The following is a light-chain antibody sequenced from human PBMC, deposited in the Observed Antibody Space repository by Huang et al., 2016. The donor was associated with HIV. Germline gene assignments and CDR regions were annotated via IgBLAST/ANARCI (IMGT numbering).Light chain of an antibody. V-gene: IGKV3-15*01. Sequence: ETVMTQSPVTLSVSPGGRASLSCRSSQLVSSHLAWYQQKPGQAPRLLIYAASTRATGVPARFSGSGAGTEFTLTISTLQSEDSAVYYCQQYNDFRSTFGPGTRVEIK. CDR3: QQYNDFRST. J-gene: IGKJ3*01. CDR2: AAS. CDR1: QLVSSH.